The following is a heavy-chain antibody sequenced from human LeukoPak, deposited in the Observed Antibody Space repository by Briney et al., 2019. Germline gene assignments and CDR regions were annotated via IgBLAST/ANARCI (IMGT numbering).Heavy chain of an antibody. D-gene: IGHD3-10*01. CDR3: ARESHLVRGVIGLLSY. V-gene: IGHV1-3*01. J-gene: IGHJ4*02. CDR2: INAGNGNT. Sequence: ASVKVSCQASGYTFTGYYMHWVRQAPGQRLEWMGWINAGNGNTKYSQKFQGRVTITRDTSASTAYMELSSLRSEDTAVYYCARESHLVRGVIGLLSYWGQGTLVTVSS. CDR1: GYTFTGYY.